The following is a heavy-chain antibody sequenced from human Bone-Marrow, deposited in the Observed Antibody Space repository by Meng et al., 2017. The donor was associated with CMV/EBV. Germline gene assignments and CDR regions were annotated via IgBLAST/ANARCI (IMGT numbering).Heavy chain of an antibody. CDR1: GFTFSSYS. J-gene: IGHJ6*02. Sequence: GESLKISCAASGFTFSSYSMNWVRQAPGKGLEWVSSISSSSSYIYYADSVKGRFTISRDNSKNTLYLQMNSLRAEDTAVYYCAKELKTIAAAERYGMDVWGQGTTVTVSS. CDR3: AKELKTIAAAERYGMDV. V-gene: IGHV3-21*01. CDR2: ISSSSSYI. D-gene: IGHD6-13*01.